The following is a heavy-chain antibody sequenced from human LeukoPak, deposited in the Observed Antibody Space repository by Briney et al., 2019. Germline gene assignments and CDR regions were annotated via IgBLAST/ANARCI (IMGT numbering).Heavy chain of an antibody. CDR3: AKMVKAGHFDY. D-gene: IGHD5-18*01. J-gene: IGHJ4*02. V-gene: IGHV3-23*01. CDR1: GFTFSSYS. Sequence: PGGSLRLSCAASGFTFSSYSMNWVRQAPGKGLEWVLTISGSGGSTYYAASVKGRFTISRDNSKNTLYLQMNSLRAEDTAVYYCAKMVKAGHFDYWGQGTLVTVSS. CDR2: ISGSGGST.